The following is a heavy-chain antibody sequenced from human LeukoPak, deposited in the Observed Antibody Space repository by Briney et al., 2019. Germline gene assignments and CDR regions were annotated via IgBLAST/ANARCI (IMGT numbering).Heavy chain of an antibody. V-gene: IGHV4-59*01. J-gene: IGHJ6*03. CDR3: ARVGYCSSTSCYHYYMDL. Sequence: SETLSLTCTVSGGSISSYYWSWIRQPPGKGLELIGYIYYSGSTNYNPSLKSRVTISVDTSKNQFSLKLSSVTAADTAVYYCARVGYCSSTSCYHYYMDLWGKGTTVTVSS. D-gene: IGHD2-2*01. CDR2: IYYSGST. CDR1: GGSISSYY.